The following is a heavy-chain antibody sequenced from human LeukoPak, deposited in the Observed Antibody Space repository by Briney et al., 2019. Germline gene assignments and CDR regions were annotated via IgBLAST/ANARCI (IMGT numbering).Heavy chain of an antibody. CDR1: GYTFTSYY. V-gene: IGHV1-2*06. Sequence: ASVKVSCKASGYTFTSYYMHWVRQAPGQGLEWMGRINPNSGGTNYAQKFQGRVTMTRDTSISTAYMELSRLRSDDTAVYYCASLTVTSPLFDYWGQGTLVTVSS. J-gene: IGHJ4*02. CDR3: ASLTVTSPLFDY. CDR2: INPNSGGT. D-gene: IGHD4-17*01.